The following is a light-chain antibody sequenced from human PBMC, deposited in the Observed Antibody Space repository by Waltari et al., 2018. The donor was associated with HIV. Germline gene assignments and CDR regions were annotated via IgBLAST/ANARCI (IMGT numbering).Light chain of an antibody. V-gene: IGLV1-47*01. CDR3: ASWDDNLRHWV. Sequence: QPQMPPAPSASQTPGQRLTMSCSGSKSNIGHNFLYLYQQIPGASPSLVMARNDRRPAGVPDRFSGTKSGTSAFLAITDLRLDDEATYVCASWDDNLRHWVFGGGTKLTVL. CDR2: RND. J-gene: IGLJ3*02. CDR1: KSNIGHNF.